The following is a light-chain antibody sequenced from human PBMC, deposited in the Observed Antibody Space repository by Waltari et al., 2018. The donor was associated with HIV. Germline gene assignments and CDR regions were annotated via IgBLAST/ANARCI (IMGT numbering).Light chain of an antibody. CDR1: VLAKKY. J-gene: IGLJ3*02. V-gene: IGLV3-27*01. CDR2: KDS. Sequence: SSELTQPSSVSVSPGQTARITCSGDVLAKKYARWFQQKPGQDPVLVIYKDSERPSGIPERFSGSSSGTTVTLTISGAQVEDEADYYCYSAADNNLRVFGGGTKLTVL. CDR3: YSAADNNLRV.